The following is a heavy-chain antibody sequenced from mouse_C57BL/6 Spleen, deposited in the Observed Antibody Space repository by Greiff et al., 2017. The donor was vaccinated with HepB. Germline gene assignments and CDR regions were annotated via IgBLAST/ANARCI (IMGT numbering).Heavy chain of an antibody. CDR1: GYTFTDYY. V-gene: IGHV1-76*01. J-gene: IGHJ2*01. Sequence: VQLQQSGAELVRPGASVKLSCKASGYTFTDYYINWVKQRPGQGLEWIARIYPGSGNTYYNEKFKGKATLTAEKSSSTAYMQLSSLTSEDSAVYFCAREGVYYGSPDYWGQGTTLTVSS. CDR2: IYPGSGNT. D-gene: IGHD1-1*01. CDR3: AREGVYYGSPDY.